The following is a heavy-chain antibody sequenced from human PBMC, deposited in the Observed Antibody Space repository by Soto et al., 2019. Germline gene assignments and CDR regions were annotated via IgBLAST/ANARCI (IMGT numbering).Heavy chain of an antibody. CDR2: IYYSGST. CDR1: GGSISSYY. V-gene: IGHV4-59*01. D-gene: IGHD6-19*01. CDR3: ARARVESGWYDY. J-gene: IGHJ4*02. Sequence: QVQLQESGPGLVKPSETLSLTCTVSGGSISSYYWSWIRQPPGKGLEWIGYIYYSGSTNYNPSLMSRXXIXVXXSKNQCSLKLSSVTAADTAVYCCARARVESGWYDYWGQGTLVTVSS.